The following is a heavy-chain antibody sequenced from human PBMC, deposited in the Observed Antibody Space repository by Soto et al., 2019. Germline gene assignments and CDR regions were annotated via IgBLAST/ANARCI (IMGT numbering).Heavy chain of an antibody. CDR1: GGSFSGYY. D-gene: IGHD3-16*01. V-gene: IGHV4-34*01. CDR2: INHSGST. CDR3: ARMLGGRLQGIYYYYYYGMDV. J-gene: IGHJ6*02. Sequence: PSETLSLTCAVYGGSFSGYYWSWIRQPPGKGPEWIGEINHSGSTNYNPSLKSRVTISVDTSKNQFSLKLSSVTAADTAVYYCARMLGGRLQGIYYYYYYGMDVWGQGTTVTVSS.